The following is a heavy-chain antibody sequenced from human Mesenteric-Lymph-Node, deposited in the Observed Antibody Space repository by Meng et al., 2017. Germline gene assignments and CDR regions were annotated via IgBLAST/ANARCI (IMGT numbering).Heavy chain of an antibody. CDR1: GGSITTTDW. CDR3: AREWSGSFRHFDY. V-gene: IGHV4-4*02. J-gene: IGHJ4*02. CDR2: IHHSGST. Sequence: QVQLQPWGAGLLKPSETLSLTCAVYGGSITTTDWWSWVRQPPGKGLEWIGEIHHSGSTNYNPSLKSRVTISVDKSKNQFSLKVTSVTAADTAVYYCAREWSGSFRHFDYWGQGILVTASS. D-gene: IGHD1-26*01.